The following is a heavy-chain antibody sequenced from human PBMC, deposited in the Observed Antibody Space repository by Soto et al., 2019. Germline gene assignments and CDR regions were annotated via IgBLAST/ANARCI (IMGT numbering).Heavy chain of an antibody. J-gene: IGHJ6*02. CDR3: ARAVAGTRAYYYYGMDV. CDR2: IGPAGDP. V-gene: IGHV3-13*05. D-gene: IGHD6-19*01. CDR1: GFTFSTYD. Sequence: PGGSLRLSCAASGFTFSTYDIHWVRQPTGKGLEWFSAIGPAGDPYYPGAVKGRFTISRDSAKNSLYLQMDSLRAGDTAVYYCARAVAGTRAYYYYGMDVWGQGTTVTVYS.